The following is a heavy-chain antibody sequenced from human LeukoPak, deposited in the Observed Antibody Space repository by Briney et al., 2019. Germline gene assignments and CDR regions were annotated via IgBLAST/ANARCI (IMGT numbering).Heavy chain of an antibody. CDR1: GFSITDHH. J-gene: IGHJ6*02. CDR2: ISSSSSYI. D-gene: IGHD3-10*01. V-gene: IGHV3-21*01. Sequence: GGSLRLSCAGAGFSITDHHMDWVRQAPGKGLEWVSSISSSSSYIYYADSVKGRFTISRDNAKNSLYLQMNSLRAEDTAVYYCARDVLWFGELLPNSLHYYYYGMDVWGQGTTVTVSS. CDR3: ARDVLWFGELLPNSLHYYYYGMDV.